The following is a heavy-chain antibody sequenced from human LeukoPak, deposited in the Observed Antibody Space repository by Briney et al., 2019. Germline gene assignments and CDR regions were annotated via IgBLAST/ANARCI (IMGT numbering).Heavy chain of an antibody. CDR1: GGSISSYY. Sequence: KPSETLSLTCTVSGGSISSYYWSWIRQPAGKGLEWIGRIYTSGSTNYNPSLKSRVTMSVDTSKNQFSLKLSSVTAAGTAVYYCARDFPPYYDSSGYYLNWFDPWGQGTLVTVSS. V-gene: IGHV4-4*07. CDR3: ARDFPPYYDSSGYYLNWFDP. CDR2: IYTSGST. D-gene: IGHD3-22*01. J-gene: IGHJ5*02.